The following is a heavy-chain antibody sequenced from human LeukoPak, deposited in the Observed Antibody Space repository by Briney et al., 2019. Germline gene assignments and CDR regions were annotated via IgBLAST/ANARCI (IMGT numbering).Heavy chain of an antibody. D-gene: IGHD2/OR15-2a*01. CDR3: AKLLVAY. Sequence: GGSLRLSCAASGFTFSNYAMSWVRQAPGKGLEWVSAISDSGAGTYYADSVKGRFTISRDSSKNTLYLQMNSLRAEDTAVYYCAKLLVAYWGQGTLVTVSS. V-gene: IGHV3-23*01. CDR1: GFTFSNYA. CDR2: ISDSGAGT. J-gene: IGHJ4*02.